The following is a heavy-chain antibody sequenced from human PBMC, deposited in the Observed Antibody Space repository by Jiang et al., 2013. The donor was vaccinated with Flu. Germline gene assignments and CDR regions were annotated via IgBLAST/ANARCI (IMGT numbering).Heavy chain of an antibody. Sequence: SGAEVKKPGASVRVSCKASGYIFNNFVIHWVRQAPGQRPEWMGWISGGNGNTKFSQKFQGRITLTRDTSASSAYMELSSLTSEDTSVYYCAGVPVHSAMGHFDYWGQGTLVTVSS. CDR2: ISGGNGNT. D-gene: IGHD5-18*01. CDR3: AGVPVHSAMGHFDY. V-gene: IGHV1-3*01. J-gene: IGHJ4*02. CDR1: GYIFNNFV.